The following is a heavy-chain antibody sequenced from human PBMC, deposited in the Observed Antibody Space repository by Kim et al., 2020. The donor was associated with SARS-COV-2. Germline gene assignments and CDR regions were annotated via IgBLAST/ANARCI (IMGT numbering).Heavy chain of an antibody. Sequence: GKGRFTSSRDNSKNTLYLQMNSLRAEDTAVYYCAKGGYCSSTSCYTTIDYWGQGTLVTVSS. CDR3: AKGGYCSSTSCYTTIDY. J-gene: IGHJ4*02. D-gene: IGHD2-2*02. V-gene: IGHV3-23*01.